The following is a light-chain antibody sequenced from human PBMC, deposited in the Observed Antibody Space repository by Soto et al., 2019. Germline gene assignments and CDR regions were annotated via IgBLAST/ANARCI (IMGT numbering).Light chain of an antibody. J-gene: IGLJ1*01. CDR3: SAYTRSSTLV. V-gene: IGLV2-14*01. Sequence: QSALTQPASVSGSPGQSITISCTGTSSDVGGYNYVSWYQQHPGKAPKLMIYEVSNRPSGVSNRLSGSKSGNSASLTISGRQAEDEADYYCSAYTRSSTLVFGPGTKLTVL. CDR1: SSDVGGYNY. CDR2: EVS.